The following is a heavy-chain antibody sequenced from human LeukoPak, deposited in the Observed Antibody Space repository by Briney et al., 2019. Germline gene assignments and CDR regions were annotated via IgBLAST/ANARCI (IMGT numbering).Heavy chain of an antibody. J-gene: IGHJ4*02. D-gene: IGHD2/OR15-2a*01. CDR2: ISGSGANT. CDR3: AKYSDSTGAHYFDY. Sequence: PGGSLRLSCAASGFTFSSFFMTWVRQAPGKGLEWVSTISGSGANTYYADSVKGRFTISRDNSKNTLSLQMNSLRVEDTALYYCAKYSDSTGAHYFDYWGQGTLVTVSS. V-gene: IGHV3-23*01. CDR1: GFTFSSFF.